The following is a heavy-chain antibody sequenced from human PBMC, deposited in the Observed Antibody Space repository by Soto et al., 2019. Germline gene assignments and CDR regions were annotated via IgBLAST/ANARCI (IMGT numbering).Heavy chain of an antibody. CDR3: AKENGYSSSWFEFDY. CDR1: GFTFSSYA. J-gene: IGHJ4*02. D-gene: IGHD6-13*01. V-gene: IGHV3-23*01. Sequence: EVQLLESGGGLVQPGGSLRLSCAASGFTFSSYAMSWVRQAPGKGLEWVSAISGSGGSTYYADSVKGRFTISSDNSKTTLYLQMNGLRAEDTAVYYCAKENGYSSSWFEFDYWGQGTLVTVSS. CDR2: ISGSGGST.